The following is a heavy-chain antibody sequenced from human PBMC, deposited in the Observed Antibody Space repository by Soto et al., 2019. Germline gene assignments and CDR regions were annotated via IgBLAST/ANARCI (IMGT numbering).Heavy chain of an antibody. D-gene: IGHD5-12*01. J-gene: IGHJ6*03. CDR2: ISGSGGST. CDR1: GFTFSSYA. Sequence: EVQLLESGGGLVQPGGSLRLSCAASGFTFSSYAMSWVRQAPGKGLEWVSAISGSGGSTYYADSVKGRFTISRDNSKNTLYLQMNSRRAEDTAVYYCARRTFIVATIKWDYYYYMDVWGKGTTVTVSS. V-gene: IGHV3-23*01. CDR3: ARRTFIVATIKWDYYYYMDV.